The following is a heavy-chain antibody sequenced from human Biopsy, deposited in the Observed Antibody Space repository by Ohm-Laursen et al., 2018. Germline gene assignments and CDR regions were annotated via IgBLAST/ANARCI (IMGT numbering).Heavy chain of an antibody. Sequence: SLRLFCAASGFTFTNYAMSWVRQAPGKGLEWASFISSSGVQYHADSVKGRFTISRDNSKNTLYLQMNSLRAEDTAVYYCVRASIFGVATSGFYYYGMDVWGQGTTVTVSS. V-gene: IGHV3-66*01. J-gene: IGHJ6*02. CDR1: GFTFTNYA. CDR3: VRASIFGVATSGFYYYGMDV. CDR2: ISSSGVQ. D-gene: IGHD3-3*01.